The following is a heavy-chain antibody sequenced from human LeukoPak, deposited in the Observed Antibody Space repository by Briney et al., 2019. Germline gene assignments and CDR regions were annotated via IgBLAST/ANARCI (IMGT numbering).Heavy chain of an antibody. CDR1: GFTFSSYA. D-gene: IGHD1-26*01. V-gene: IGHV3-30-3*01. CDR3: ARQPLRIVGATTEVWFDP. CDR2: ISYDGSNK. J-gene: IGHJ5*02. Sequence: SGGSLRLSCAASGFTFSSYAMHWVRQAPGKGLEWVAVISYDGSNKYYADSVKGRFTISRDNSKNTLYLQMNSLRAEDTAVYYCARQPLRIVGATTEVWFDPWGQGTLVTVSS.